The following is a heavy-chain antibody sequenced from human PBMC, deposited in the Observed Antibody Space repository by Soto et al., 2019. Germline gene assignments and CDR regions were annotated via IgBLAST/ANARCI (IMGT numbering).Heavy chain of an antibody. CDR2: ISYDGSNK. J-gene: IGHJ6*02. D-gene: IGHD1-1*01. CDR1: GFTFSSYA. CDR3: ARDRTSDYYYYGMDV. Sequence: ESGGGVVQPGRSLRLSCAASGFTFSSYAMHWVRQAPGKGLEWVAVISYDGSNKYYADSVKGRFTISRDNSKNTLYLQMNSLRAEDTAVYYCARDRTSDYYYYGMDVWGQGTTVTVSS. V-gene: IGHV3-30-3*01.